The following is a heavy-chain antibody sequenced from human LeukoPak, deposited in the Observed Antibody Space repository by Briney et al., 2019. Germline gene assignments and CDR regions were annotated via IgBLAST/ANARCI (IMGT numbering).Heavy chain of an antibody. CDR2: IRSTSGTT. J-gene: IGHJ4*02. D-gene: IGHD3-10*01. CDR1: GFTFSSYA. V-gene: IGHV3-23*01. Sequence: GGSLRLSCAASGFTFSSYAMSWVRQAPGKGLEWVSIIRSTSGTTYYADSVKGRFTISRDNSKNTLYLQMNSLRAEDTAVYYRATLVRGVIGYFDYWGQGTLVTVSS. CDR3: ATLVRGVIGYFDY.